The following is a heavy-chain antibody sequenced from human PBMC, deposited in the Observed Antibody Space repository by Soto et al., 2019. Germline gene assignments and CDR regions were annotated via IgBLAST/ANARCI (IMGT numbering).Heavy chain of an antibody. D-gene: IGHD3-10*01. Sequence: GGSLRLSCAASGFTFDDYAMHWVRQAPGKGLEWVSGISWNSGSIGYADSVKGRFTISRDNAKNSLYLQMNSLRAEDTALYYCAKDAGSGSYSLDYWGQGTLVTVSS. CDR3: AKDAGSGSYSLDY. CDR1: GFTFDDYA. CDR2: ISWNSGSI. V-gene: IGHV3-9*01. J-gene: IGHJ4*02.